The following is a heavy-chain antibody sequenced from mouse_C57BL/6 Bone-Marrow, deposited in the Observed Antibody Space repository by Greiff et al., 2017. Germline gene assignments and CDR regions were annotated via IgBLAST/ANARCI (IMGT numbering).Heavy chain of an antibody. Sequence: EVHLVESGGGLVKPGGSLKLSCAASGFTFSDYGMHWVRQAPEKGLEWVAYISSGSGTIYFADTVKGRFPISRDNAKNTLFLQMTRLRSEDTAMYYCERSGLLVGDCDVWGTGTTVTVSS. CDR2: ISSGSGTI. CDR1: GFTFSDYG. V-gene: IGHV5-17*01. D-gene: IGHD1-1*01. CDR3: ERSGLLVGDCDV. J-gene: IGHJ1*03.